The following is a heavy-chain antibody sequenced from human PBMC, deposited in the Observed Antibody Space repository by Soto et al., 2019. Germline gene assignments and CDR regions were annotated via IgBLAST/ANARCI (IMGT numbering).Heavy chain of an antibody. CDR2: ISSSSSTI. J-gene: IGHJ4*02. CDR1: GFTFSSYS. D-gene: IGHD2-2*02. V-gene: IGHV3-48*01. CDR3: ARAIPAMFGY. Sequence: EVQLVESGGGLVQPGGSLRLSCAASGFTFSSYSLNWVRQAPGKGPEWVSYISSSSSTIYYADSVKGLFTLSRNNAKNSLYLQVNSLRAEDTAVYYCARAIPAMFGYWGQGALVTVSS.